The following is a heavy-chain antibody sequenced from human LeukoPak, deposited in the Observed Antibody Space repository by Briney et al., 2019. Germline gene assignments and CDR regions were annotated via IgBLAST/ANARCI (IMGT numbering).Heavy chain of an antibody. V-gene: IGHV3-23*01. CDR3: AKIVAISGRPREGFDY. CDR1: GFTFSTYA. J-gene: IGHJ4*02. Sequence: GGSLRLPCAASGFTFSTYAMSWVRQAPGKGLEWVSVISGSGNSPYYADSVKGRFTISRDNSKNTLYLQMNSLRAEDTAVYYCAKIVAISGRPREGFDYWGQGTLVTVSS. CDR2: ISGSGNSP. D-gene: IGHD1-26*01.